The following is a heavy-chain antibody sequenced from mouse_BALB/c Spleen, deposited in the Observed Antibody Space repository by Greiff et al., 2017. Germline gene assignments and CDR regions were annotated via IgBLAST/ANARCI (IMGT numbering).Heavy chain of an antibody. Sequence: QVQLQQPGAELVKPGAPVKLSCKASGYTFTSYWMNWVKQRPGRGLEWIGRIDPSDSETHYNQKFKDKATLTVDKSSSTAYIQLSSLTSEDSAVYYCARVNYYGSSYFDYWGQGTTLTVSS. CDR3: ARVNYYGSSYFDY. J-gene: IGHJ2*01. V-gene: IGHV1-69*02. CDR1: GYTFTSYW. D-gene: IGHD1-1*01. CDR2: IDPSDSET.